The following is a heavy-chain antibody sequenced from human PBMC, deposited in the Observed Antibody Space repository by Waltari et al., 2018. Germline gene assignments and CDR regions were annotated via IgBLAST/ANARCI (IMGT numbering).Heavy chain of an antibody. J-gene: IGHJ4*02. CDR1: GYSFTSYW. V-gene: IGHV5-10-1*03. Sequence: EVQLVQSGAEVKKPGESLRISCKGSGYSFTSYWISWVRQMPGNGLEWMGRSAPSDSYTNHSPSFQGHVTISADKSISTAYLQWSSLKASDTAMYYCARRRGSESFDYWGQGTLVTVSS. CDR3: ARRRGSESFDY. CDR2: SAPSDSYT. D-gene: IGHD3-10*01.